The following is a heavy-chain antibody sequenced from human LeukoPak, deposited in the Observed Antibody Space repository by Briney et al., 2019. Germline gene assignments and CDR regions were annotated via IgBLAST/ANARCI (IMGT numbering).Heavy chain of an antibody. J-gene: IGHJ6*03. D-gene: IGHD3-10*01. Sequence: ASVKVSCKASGYTFTGYYMHWVRQAPGQGLEWMGWINPNSGGTNYAQKFQGRVTMTRDTSISTAYMELSRLRSDDTAVYYCARDLGRSLYYYYYMDVWGKGTTVTISS. V-gene: IGHV1-2*02. CDR3: ARDLGRSLYYYYYMDV. CDR1: GYTFTGYY. CDR2: INPNSGGT.